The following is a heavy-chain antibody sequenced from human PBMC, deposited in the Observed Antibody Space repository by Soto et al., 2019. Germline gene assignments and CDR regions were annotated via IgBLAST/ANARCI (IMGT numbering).Heavy chain of an antibody. Sequence: SETLSLTCTVSDGSISNFYWSWIRQPPGKGLEWIGYISSSGNTNYNPSLKSRVSISVDTSKNQFSLNLTSVTAADTAVYYCARAPMVLTRSYCDSWGHGTPVTGSS. CDR3: ARAPMVLTRSYCDS. CDR2: ISSSGNT. CDR1: DGSISNFY. D-gene: IGHD3-22*01. V-gene: IGHV4-59*01. J-gene: IGHJ4*01.